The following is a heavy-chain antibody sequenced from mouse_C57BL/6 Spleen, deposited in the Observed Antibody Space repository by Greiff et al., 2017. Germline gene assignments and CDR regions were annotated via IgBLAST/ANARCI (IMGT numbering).Heavy chain of an antibody. V-gene: IGHV1-55*01. D-gene: IGHD2-2*01. CDR3: ARTSMVTTNYFDY. J-gene: IGHJ2*01. CDR1: GYTFTSYW. Sequence: VQLQQPGAELVKPGASVKMSCKASGYTFTSYWITWVKQRPGQGLEWIGDIYPGSGSTNYNEKFKSKATLTVDTSSSTAYMQLSSLTSEDSAVYYCARTSMVTTNYFDYWGQGTTLTVSS. CDR2: IYPGSGST.